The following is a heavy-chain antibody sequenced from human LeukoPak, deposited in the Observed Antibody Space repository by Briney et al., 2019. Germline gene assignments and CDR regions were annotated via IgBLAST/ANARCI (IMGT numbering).Heavy chain of an antibody. Sequence: SETLSLTSDVSRSSVNSDQYWGCISHSPGADLNWIGSVHQTGSPYNNQSLGSQVSLSIDSTKNSFSLRLTSVTDVDTDVYYCEMLRLGELSLLANAYDIWGQGTMVIVSS. J-gene: IGHJ3*02. V-gene: IGHV4-38-2*01. CDR3: EMLRLGELSLLANAYDI. D-gene: IGHD3-16*02. CDR2: VHQTGSP. CDR1: RSSVNSDQY.